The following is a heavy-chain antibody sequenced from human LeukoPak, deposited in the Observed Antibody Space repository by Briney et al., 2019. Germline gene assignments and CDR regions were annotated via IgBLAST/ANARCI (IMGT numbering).Heavy chain of an antibody. CDR3: ARTRDCSSTSFSIRALFYFDY. Sequence: SSVQVSCKASGGPFRSYTISWGRPAPGQGLEWMGRLIPILGIANYAQKFQGRVTITADKSTSTAYMALSSLRSEDTAVYYCARTRDCSSTSFSIRALFYFDYWGQGTLVTVSS. J-gene: IGHJ4*02. CDR2: LIPILGIA. CDR1: GGPFRSYT. V-gene: IGHV1-69*02. D-gene: IGHD2-2*01.